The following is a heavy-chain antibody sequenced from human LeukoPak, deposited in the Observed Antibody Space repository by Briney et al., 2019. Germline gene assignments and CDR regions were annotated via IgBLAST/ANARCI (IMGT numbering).Heavy chain of an antibody. V-gene: IGHV4-34*01. CDR2: INHSGST. Sequence: PSETLSLTCAVYGGSFSGYYWSWLRQPPGKGLEWIGEINHSGSTNYNPSLKSRVTISVDTSNNQFSLKLSSLTAADTAVYYCARVEHIVVVTAIQNLFDLWGQGTLVTVSS. D-gene: IGHD2-21*02. CDR3: ARVEHIVVVTAIQNLFDL. CDR1: GGSFSGYY. J-gene: IGHJ5*02.